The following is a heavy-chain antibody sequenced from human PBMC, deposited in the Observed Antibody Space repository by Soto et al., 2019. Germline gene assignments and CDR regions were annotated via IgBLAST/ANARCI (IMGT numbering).Heavy chain of an antibody. V-gene: IGHV2-5*01. Sequence: GSGPTLVNPTQTLTLTCTFSGFSLSTRGGGVGWIRQPPGKALEWLALLYWSDTKYYSPSLKSRLTITKDTSKNQVVLTMTDVDPVDTGTYYCAHRIKAGEAVGSPIFAFWGQGALVTVSS. J-gene: IGHJ4*02. CDR1: GFSLSTRGGG. CDR3: AHRIKAGEAVGSPIFAF. D-gene: IGHD6-13*01. CDR2: LYWSDTK.